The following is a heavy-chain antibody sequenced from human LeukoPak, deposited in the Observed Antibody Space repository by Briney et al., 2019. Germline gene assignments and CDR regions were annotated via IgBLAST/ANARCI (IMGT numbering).Heavy chain of an antibody. Sequence: GESLKISCKGSGYRFTTYWIGWVRQMPGKGLEWMGIINPDDSDTRYSPSFQGQVTISADKSISTAYLQWSSLGASDTAMYYCARRGCNGGSCYAYWGQGTLVTVSS. V-gene: IGHV5-51*01. CDR3: ARRGCNGGSCYAY. CDR1: GYRFTTYW. D-gene: IGHD2-15*01. CDR2: INPDDSDT. J-gene: IGHJ4*02.